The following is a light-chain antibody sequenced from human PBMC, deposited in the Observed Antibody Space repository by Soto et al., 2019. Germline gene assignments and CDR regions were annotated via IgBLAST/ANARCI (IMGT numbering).Light chain of an antibody. Sequence: QSALTQPAPVSGSPGQSITISCTGTSSDVGGYNYVSWYQQHPGKAPKLVIYEVSNRPSGVSNRFSGSKSGNTASLTISGLQAEDEADYYCSSYTSSSTPYVVFGGGTKLTVL. CDR2: EVS. J-gene: IGLJ2*01. V-gene: IGLV2-14*01. CDR1: SSDVGGYNY. CDR3: SSYTSSSTPYVV.